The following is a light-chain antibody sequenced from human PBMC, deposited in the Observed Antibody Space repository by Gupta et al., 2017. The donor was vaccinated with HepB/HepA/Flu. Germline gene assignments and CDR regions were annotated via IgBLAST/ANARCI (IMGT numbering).Light chain of an antibody. CDR3: QRYNSDSFT. CDR1: QTISNL. V-gene: IGKV1-5*03. J-gene: IGKJ3*01. Sequence: DIQMTQSPSALSASVGDRVTITCRSSQTISNLLAWYQQKPGRAPKLLIYKTSTLESEVPSRFSGSGSGTEFTLTISSLQPDDFAPYYCQRYNSDSFTFGPGTKVDIK. CDR2: KTS.